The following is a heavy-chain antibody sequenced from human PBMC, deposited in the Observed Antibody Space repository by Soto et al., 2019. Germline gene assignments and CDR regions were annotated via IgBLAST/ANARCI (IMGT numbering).Heavy chain of an antibody. Sequence: EVQLLESGGGLVQPGGSLRLSCAASGFTFSSYAMNWVRQAPGKGLEWVSVISGSGGSTYYADSVKCRFTISRDNSKNTLYLQMNSLRAEDTAVYYFAMRSSGWYFDYWGQGTLVTVSS. CDR2: ISGSGGST. V-gene: IGHV3-23*01. J-gene: IGHJ4*02. D-gene: IGHD6-19*01. CDR3: AMRSSGWYFDY. CDR1: GFTFSSYA.